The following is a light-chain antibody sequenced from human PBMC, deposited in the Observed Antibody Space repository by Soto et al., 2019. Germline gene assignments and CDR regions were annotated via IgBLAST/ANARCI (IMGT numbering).Light chain of an antibody. Sequence: DIQMTPSPSTLSASVVDRVTITCRASQDINRWLAWYQQKPGKAPKILIYNADTLESGVPSRFSGSGYGTEFILTISSLQPDDFATYYCQQFSLYWAFGQGTKVDIK. V-gene: IGKV1-5*01. CDR2: NAD. CDR3: QQFSLYWA. J-gene: IGKJ1*01. CDR1: QDINRW.